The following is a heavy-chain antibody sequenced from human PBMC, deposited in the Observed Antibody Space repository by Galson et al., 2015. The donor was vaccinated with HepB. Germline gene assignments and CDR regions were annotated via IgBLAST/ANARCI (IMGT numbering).Heavy chain of an antibody. V-gene: IGHV1-18*04. CDR2: ISVFSGNT. D-gene: IGHD5-18*01. CDR1: GYIFASHA. Sequence: SVKVSCKASGYIFASHAISWVRQAPGQGLEWLGWISVFSGNTNYAQKVQGRVTMTTDTSTSTAYMELQSLGSDDTAVYYCARGYLDTALVFLDFWGQGTLVTVSS. CDR3: ARGYLDTALVFLDF. J-gene: IGHJ4*02.